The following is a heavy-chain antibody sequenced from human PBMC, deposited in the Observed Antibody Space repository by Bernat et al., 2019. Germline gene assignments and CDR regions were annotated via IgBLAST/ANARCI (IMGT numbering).Heavy chain of an antibody. D-gene: IGHD3-10*01. CDR3: ARAGNVGGKIDY. Sequence: QLQLVESGGGLVKPGGSLRLSCATSGFTFSDYYMSWIRQAPGKGLEWVSYISYSSSHTHYADSLKGRFTISRDNAKNSLDLQMNSLRADDTAVYYCARAGNVGGKIDYWGQGTLVTVSS. J-gene: IGHJ4*02. V-gene: IGHV3-11*05. CDR2: ISYSSSHT. CDR1: GFTFSDYY.